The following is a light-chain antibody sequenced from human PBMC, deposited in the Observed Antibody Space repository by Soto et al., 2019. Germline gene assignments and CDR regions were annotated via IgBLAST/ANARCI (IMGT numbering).Light chain of an antibody. CDR2: GSS. CDR3: QQYCCSLLS. J-gene: IGKJ4*01. Sequence: EIVLTQSPGTLSLSPGEGATLSCRASQSVSNNFVAWYQQRPGKAPRLLIYGSSSRASGIPDRFSGSGSGTDFTLTISRLETEDFAVYYCQQYCCSLLSFGGGTKVEIK. V-gene: IGKV3-20*01. CDR1: QSVSNNF.